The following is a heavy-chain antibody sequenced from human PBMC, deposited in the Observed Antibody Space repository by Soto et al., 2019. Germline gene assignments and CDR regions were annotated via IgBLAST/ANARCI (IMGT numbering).Heavy chain of an antibody. J-gene: IGHJ3*02. D-gene: IGHD3-22*01. CDR3: ARDDSSGTHAFDI. CDR1: GYTFTGYY. Sequence: GASVKVSCKASGYTFTGYYMHCVRQAPGQGLEWMGWINPNSGGTNYAQKFQGWVTMTRDTSISTAYMELSRLRSDDTAVYYCARDDSSGTHAFDIWGQGTMVTVSS. V-gene: IGHV1-2*04. CDR2: INPNSGGT.